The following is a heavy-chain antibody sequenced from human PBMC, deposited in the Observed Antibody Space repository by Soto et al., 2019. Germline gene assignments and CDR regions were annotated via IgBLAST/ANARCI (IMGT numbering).Heavy chain of an antibody. CDR2: ISYDGSNK. V-gene: IGHV3-30*18. CDR3: VKDGSSGWPYYYGMDV. Sequence: QVQLVESGGGVVQPGRSLRLSCAASGFTFSSYGMHWVRQAPGKGLEWVAVISYDGSNKYYADSVKGRFTISRDNSKNTLYLQMSSVGAEDRAVYYCVKDGSSGWPYYYGMDVWGQGTTVTVSS. D-gene: IGHD6-19*01. CDR1: GFTFSSYG. J-gene: IGHJ6*02.